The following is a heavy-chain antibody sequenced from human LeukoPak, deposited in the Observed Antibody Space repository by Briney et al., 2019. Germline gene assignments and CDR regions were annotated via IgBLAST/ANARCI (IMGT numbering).Heavy chain of an antibody. CDR2: ISAYNGNT. J-gene: IGHJ4*02. Sequence: ASVKVSCKASGYTFTGYYMHWVRQAPGQGLEWMGWISAYNGNTNYAQKLQGRVTMTTDTSTSTAYMELRSLRSDDTAVYYCARDVRGYCSSTSCRTLDYWGQGTLVTVSS. V-gene: IGHV1-18*04. CDR3: ARDVRGYCSSTSCRTLDY. D-gene: IGHD2-2*01. CDR1: GYTFTGYY.